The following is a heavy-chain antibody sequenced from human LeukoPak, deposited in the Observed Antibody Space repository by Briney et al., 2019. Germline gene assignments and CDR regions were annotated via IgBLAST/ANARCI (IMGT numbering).Heavy chain of an antibody. V-gene: IGHV1-2*02. J-gene: IGHJ4*02. D-gene: IGHD2-2*01. CDR2: INPNSGGT. CDR1: GYTFTGYY. CDR3: ARSLGYCSSTSCYGGLDY. Sequence: GASVKVSCKASGYTFTGYYMHWVRQAPGQGLEWMGWINPNSGGTNYAQKSQGRVTMTRDTSISTAYMELSRLRSDDTAVYHCARSLGYCSSTSCYGGLDYWGQGTLVTVSS.